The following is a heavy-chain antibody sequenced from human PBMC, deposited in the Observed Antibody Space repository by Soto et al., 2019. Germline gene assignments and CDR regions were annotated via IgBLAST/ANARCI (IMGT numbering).Heavy chain of an antibody. CDR2: ISAYNGNT. CDR3: AREVSSSSWYVPATYGMDV. J-gene: IGHJ6*02. D-gene: IGHD6-13*01. Sequence: ASVKVSCKASGYTFTSYGISWVRQAPGRGLEWMGWISAYNGNTNYAQKLQGRVTMTTDTFTSTAYMELRSLRSDDTAVYYCAREVSSSSWYVPATYGMDVWGQGTTVTVSS. CDR1: GYTFTSYG. V-gene: IGHV1-18*01.